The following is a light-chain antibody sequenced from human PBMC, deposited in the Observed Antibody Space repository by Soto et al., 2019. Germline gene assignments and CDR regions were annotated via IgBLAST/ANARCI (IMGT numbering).Light chain of an antibody. CDR2: GNT. J-gene: IGLJ3*02. V-gene: IGLV1-40*01. Sequence: QSALTQPPSVSGAPGQSVTLSCTGSSSNLGTGYDVHWYQQLPGTAPKLLIYGNTNRPSGVPDRFFGSKSGTSASRTITGLQADDEADYFCQSYDSSLSGVVFGGGTKLTVL. CDR1: SSNLGTGYD. CDR3: QSYDSSLSGVV.